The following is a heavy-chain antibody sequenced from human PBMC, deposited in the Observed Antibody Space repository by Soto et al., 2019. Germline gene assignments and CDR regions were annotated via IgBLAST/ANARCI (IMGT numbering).Heavy chain of an antibody. CDR2: IYYSGST. CDR3: ARHRGMARFLEWSPPDYYYYGMDV. J-gene: IGHJ6*02. V-gene: IGHV4-39*01. CDR1: GGSISSSSYY. Sequence: SETLSLTCTVSGGSISSSSYYWGWIRQPPGKGLEWIGSIYYSGSTYYNPSLKSRVTISVDTSKNQFSLKLSSVTAADTAVYYRARHRGMARFLEWSPPDYYYYGMDVWGQGTTVTVSS. D-gene: IGHD3-3*01.